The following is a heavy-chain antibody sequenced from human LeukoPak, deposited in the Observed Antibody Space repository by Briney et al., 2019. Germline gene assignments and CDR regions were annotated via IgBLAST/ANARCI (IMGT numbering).Heavy chain of an antibody. V-gene: IGHV4-39*01. J-gene: IGHJ4*02. Sequence: MSSETLSLTCTVSGGSINRSYYYWGWIRQPQGKGLEWIGTIYYSGSTFYNPSLKSRVSISVDTSKNEFSLTVNSVTAADTAMYYCARHEHKALAGNDWGQGTLVTVSS. CDR1: GGSINRSYYY. CDR2: IYYSGST. CDR3: ARHEHKALAGND. D-gene: IGHD6-19*01.